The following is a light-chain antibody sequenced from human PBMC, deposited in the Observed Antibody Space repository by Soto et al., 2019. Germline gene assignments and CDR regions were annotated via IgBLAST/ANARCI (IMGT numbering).Light chain of an antibody. CDR1: QSVSNSY. CDR3: QQYGSSPRT. V-gene: IGKV3-20*01. CDR2: GAS. J-gene: IGKJ1*01. Sequence: EIVLTQSPGTLSLSPGERATLSCRASQSVSNSYLAWYQQKPGQAPTLFIYGASTRATGIPDRFSGSGSGTDFTLTISRLEPEDFAVYYGQQYGSSPRTFGPGTKVELK.